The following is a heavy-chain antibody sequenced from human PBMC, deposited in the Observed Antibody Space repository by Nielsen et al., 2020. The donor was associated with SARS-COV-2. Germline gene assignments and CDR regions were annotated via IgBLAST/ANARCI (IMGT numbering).Heavy chain of an antibody. CDR3: ARDTSGWYYFDY. V-gene: IGHV3-33*08. J-gene: IGHJ4*02. CDR1: GFTFSSYG. D-gene: IGHD6-19*01. CDR2: IWYDGSNK. Sequence: GGSLRLSCAASGFTFSSYGMHWVRQAPGKGLEWVAVIWYDGSNKYYADSVKGRFTISRDNSRNTLYLQMNSLRADDTAVYYCARDTSGWYYFDYWGQGTLVTVSS.